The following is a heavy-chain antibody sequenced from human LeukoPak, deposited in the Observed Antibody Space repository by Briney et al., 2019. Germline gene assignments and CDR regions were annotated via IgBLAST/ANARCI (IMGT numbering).Heavy chain of an antibody. CDR1: GFTFNTHA. Sequence: GGSLRLSCAASGFTFNTHAMTWVRQAPGKGLEWVSAISDSGDKKYFAASVKGRFTISRDNAKNTLYLQMNSLRAEDTAVYYCTKAWAAGHWGQGALVTVSS. CDR3: TKAWAAGH. CDR2: ISDSGDKK. V-gene: IGHV3-23*01. J-gene: IGHJ4*02. D-gene: IGHD2-15*01.